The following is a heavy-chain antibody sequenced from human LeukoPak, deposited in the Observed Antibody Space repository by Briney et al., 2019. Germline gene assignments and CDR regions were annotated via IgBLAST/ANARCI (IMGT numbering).Heavy chain of an antibody. J-gene: IGHJ4*02. CDR3: ASGGSVSAPYC. CDR2: ISGSGGST. D-gene: IGHD3-10*01. CDR1: GFTFSSYA. V-gene: IGHV3-23*01. Sequence: PGGSLRLSCAASGFTFSSYAMSWVRQAPGKGLEWVSGISGSGGSTFSADSVKGRFTISRDNSKNTLYLQMNSLRAEDTAVDYCASGGSVSAPYCWGQGALVTVSS.